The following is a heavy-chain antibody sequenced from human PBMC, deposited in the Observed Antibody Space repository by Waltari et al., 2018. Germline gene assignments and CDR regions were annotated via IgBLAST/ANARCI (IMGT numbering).Heavy chain of an antibody. V-gene: IGHV3-48*03. J-gene: IGHJ4*02. CDR2: ISTSCNTI. Sequence: EVQLVESGGGLVQPGGSLRLSCAASAFTFSGYEMNWVRQAPGKGLEWISYISTSCNTIYYADSVKGRFTMSRDNAKKALYLQMNSLRAEDTAIYYCASGWYYFGYWGQGTLVTVSS. CDR1: AFTFSGYE. CDR3: ASGWYYFGY. D-gene: IGHD6-19*01.